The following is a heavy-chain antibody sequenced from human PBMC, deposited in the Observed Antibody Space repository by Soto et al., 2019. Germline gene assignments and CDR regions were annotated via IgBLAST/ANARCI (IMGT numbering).Heavy chain of an antibody. V-gene: IGHV1-2*04. CDR3: ASPVLVSMVRGFINADYYYYGMDV. J-gene: IGHJ6*02. D-gene: IGHD3-10*01. CDR1: GCTFTGYY. Sequence: ASVKVSCKASGCTFTGYYMHWVRQAPGQGLEWMGWINPNSGGTNYAQKFQGWVTMTRDTSISTAYMELSRLRSEATAVYYCASPVLVSMVRGFINADYYYYGMDVWGQGTTVTVSS. CDR2: INPNSGGT.